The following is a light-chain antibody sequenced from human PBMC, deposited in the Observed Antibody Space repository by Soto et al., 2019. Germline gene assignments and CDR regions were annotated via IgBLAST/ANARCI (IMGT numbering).Light chain of an antibody. CDR1: SSDVGGYNY. V-gene: IGLV2-14*01. Sequence: QSALAQPASVSGSPGRSITISCTGTSSDVGGYNYVSWYQQHPGKAPKLMIYDVSNRPSGVSNRFSGSKSGNTASLTISGLQAEDEADYYCSSYTSSSPLYVFGTGTKVTVL. J-gene: IGLJ1*01. CDR3: SSYTSSSPLYV. CDR2: DVS.